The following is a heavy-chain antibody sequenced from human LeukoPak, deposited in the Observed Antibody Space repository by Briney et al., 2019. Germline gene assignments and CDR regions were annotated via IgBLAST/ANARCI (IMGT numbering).Heavy chain of an antibody. CDR1: GYSFTNYW. CDR3: ATGASKVTTDFANY. Sequence: HGESLTISCKASGYSFTNYWISWVRQMPGKGLEWMGRIDPSDSYTKYSPSFEGHVTISVDKSISTAFLQWHSLKASDSAMYYCATGASKVTTDFANYWGQGTQVAVSS. D-gene: IGHD4-17*01. CDR2: IDPSDSYT. J-gene: IGHJ4*02. V-gene: IGHV5-10-1*01.